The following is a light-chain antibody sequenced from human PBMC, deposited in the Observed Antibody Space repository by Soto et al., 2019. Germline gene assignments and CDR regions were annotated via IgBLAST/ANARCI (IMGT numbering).Light chain of an antibody. CDR3: QHYNSYLYT. V-gene: IGKV1-5*03. Sequence: DIQMTQSPSTLSASVGDRVTITCRASQSISSWLAWYQQKPGKAPKLLIYKASSLESGVPSRFSGSGSGTEFTLTISSLLPDDFATYYCQHYNSYLYTFGQGTKLEIK. CDR1: QSISSW. J-gene: IGKJ2*01. CDR2: KAS.